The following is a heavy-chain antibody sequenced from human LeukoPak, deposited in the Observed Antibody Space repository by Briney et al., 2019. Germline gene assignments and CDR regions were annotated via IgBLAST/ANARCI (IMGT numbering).Heavy chain of an antibody. Sequence: SETLSLTCAVYGGSFSGYYWSWIRQPPGKGLEWIGEINHIGSTNYNPSLKSRVTISVDTSKNQFSLKLSSVTAADTAVYYCARGSYSSSWYEGARWFDPWGQGTLVTVSS. CDR2: INHIGST. D-gene: IGHD6-13*01. CDR3: ARGSYSSSWYEGARWFDP. CDR1: GGSFSGYY. J-gene: IGHJ5*02. V-gene: IGHV4-34*01.